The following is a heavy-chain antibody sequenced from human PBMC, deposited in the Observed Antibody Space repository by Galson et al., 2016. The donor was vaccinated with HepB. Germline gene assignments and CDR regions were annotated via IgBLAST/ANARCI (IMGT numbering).Heavy chain of an antibody. CDR1: GFSLNTSGVC. CDR3: ARMLCSSYYSAVDV. J-gene: IGHJ6*02. D-gene: IGHD6-13*01. Sequence: PALVKPTQTLRLTCTFSGFSLNTSGVCVSWVRQPPGKALEWLARIDYDDEEHYMTSLRTRLSVSKDTSKDQVVLTMTNMDPVDTGTYYCARMLCSSYYSAVDVWGQGTTVTVFS. CDR2: IDYDDEE. V-gene: IGHV2-70*19.